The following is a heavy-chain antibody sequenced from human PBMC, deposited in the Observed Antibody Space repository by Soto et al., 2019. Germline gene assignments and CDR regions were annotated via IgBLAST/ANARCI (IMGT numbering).Heavy chain of an antibody. V-gene: IGHV1-69*08. Sequence: QVQLVQSGAEVKKPGSSVKVSCKASGGTFSSYTISWVRQAPGQGLEWMGRIIPILGIANYAQKFQGRVTITADKSTSTAYMELSSLRSEDTAGYYGARDSGRFSGTLYGGQGTLVTVSS. J-gene: IGHJ4*02. CDR2: IIPILGIA. D-gene: IGHD3-10*01. CDR3: ARDSGRFSGTLY. CDR1: GGTFSSYT.